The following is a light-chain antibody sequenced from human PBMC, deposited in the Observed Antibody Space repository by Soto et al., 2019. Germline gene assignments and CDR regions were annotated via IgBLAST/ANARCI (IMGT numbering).Light chain of an antibody. CDR3: SPYTSRGIPWV. J-gene: IGLJ3*02. V-gene: IGLV2-14*01. CDR2: EVS. Sequence: QSALTQPASVSGSPGQSITISCTGTSSDVGGYNYVSWYRQLPGKAPKLMIYEVSNRPSGVSIRFSGSKSGNTASLTISGLQSEDEADYYCSPYTSRGIPWVFGGGTKLTVL. CDR1: SSDVGGYNY.